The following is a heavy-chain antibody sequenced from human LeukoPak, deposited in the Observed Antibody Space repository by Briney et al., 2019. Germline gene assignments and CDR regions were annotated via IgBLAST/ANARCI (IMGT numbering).Heavy chain of an antibody. CDR2: ISSSSSTI. V-gene: IGHV3-11*04. CDR1: GFTFSDYY. J-gene: IGHJ4*02. Sequence: GGSLRHSCAASGFTFSDYYMSWIRQAPGKGLEWVSYISSSSSTIYYADSVKGRFTISRDNAKNSLYLQMNSLRDEDTAVYYCARRYYYDSSDRSGSDFDYWGQGTLVTVSS. D-gene: IGHD3-22*01. CDR3: ARRYYYDSSDRSGSDFDY.